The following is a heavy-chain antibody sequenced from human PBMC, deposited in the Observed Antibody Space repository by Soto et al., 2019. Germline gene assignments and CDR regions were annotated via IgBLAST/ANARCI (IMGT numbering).Heavy chain of an antibody. CDR2: IGTAGDT. CDR3: ARVKRYRSSSDNYYYGMDV. Sequence: QPGGSLRLSCAASGFTFSSYDMHWVRQATGKGLEWVSAIGTAGDTYYPGSVKGRFTISRENAKNSLYLQMNSLRAGDTAVYYCARVKRYRSSSDNYYYGMDVWGQGTTVTVSS. CDR1: GFTFSSYD. D-gene: IGHD6-13*01. V-gene: IGHV3-13*01. J-gene: IGHJ6*02.